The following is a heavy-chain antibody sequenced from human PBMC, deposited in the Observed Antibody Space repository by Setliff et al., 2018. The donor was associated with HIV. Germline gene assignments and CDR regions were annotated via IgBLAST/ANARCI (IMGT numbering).Heavy chain of an antibody. CDR1: GGSISSYY. D-gene: IGHD2-2*01. Sequence: PSETLSLTCTVSGGSISSYYWSWIRQPPGKGPEWIGYIYYSGSTNYNPSLKSRVTISVDTSKNHFSLKLRSVTAADTAVYYCARGHRSYAGHWYYFDYWGQGTLVTVSS. CDR3: ARGHRSYAGHWYYFDY. J-gene: IGHJ4*02. CDR2: IYYSGST. V-gene: IGHV4-59*01.